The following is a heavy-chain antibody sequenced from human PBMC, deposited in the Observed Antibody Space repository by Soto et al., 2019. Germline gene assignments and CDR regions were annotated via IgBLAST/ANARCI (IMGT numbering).Heavy chain of an antibody. D-gene: IGHD3-9*01. V-gene: IGHV3-33*08. J-gene: IGHJ2*01. Sequence: QVQLVESGGGVVQPGGSLRLSCAASGFTFSYYGFHWVRQAPGKGLEWVAVMHTGGNEKYYVDSVKGRFTVSRDDSRNMVYREMSGLRAEDTTEYFGARDADTTGHYSHFDLWGRGALVAVS. CDR3: ARDADTTGHYSHFDL. CDR2: MHTGGNEK. CDR1: GFTFSYYG.